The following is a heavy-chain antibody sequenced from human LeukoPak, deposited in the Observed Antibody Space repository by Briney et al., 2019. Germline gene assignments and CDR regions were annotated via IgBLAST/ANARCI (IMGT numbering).Heavy chain of an antibody. CDR1: GYTFTSYD. CDR2: MNPNSGNT. CDR3: ASVSSRDRGYYYYMDV. Sequence: ASVKVSCKASGYTFTSYDINWVRQATGQGLEWMGWMNPNSGNTGYAQKFQGRVTITRNTSISTAYMELSSLRSDDTAVYYCASVSSRDRGYYYYMDVWGKGTTVTVSS. J-gene: IGHJ6*03. D-gene: IGHD2-8*01. V-gene: IGHV1-8*03.